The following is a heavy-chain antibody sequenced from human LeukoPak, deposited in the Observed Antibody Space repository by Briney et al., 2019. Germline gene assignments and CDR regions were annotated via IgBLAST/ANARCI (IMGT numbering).Heavy chain of an antibody. CDR3: ARDGWDSSGYSPTIDYYYYGMDV. Sequence: ASVKVSCKASGYTFTSYYMHWVRQAPGQGLEWMGIINPSGGTTSYPQKFQGRVTMTSDTSTRTVYMELSSLRSEDTAVYYCARDGWDSSGYSPTIDYYYYGMDVWGQGTTVTVSS. CDR2: INPSGGTT. V-gene: IGHV1-46*01. CDR1: GYTFTSYY. J-gene: IGHJ6*02. D-gene: IGHD3-22*01.